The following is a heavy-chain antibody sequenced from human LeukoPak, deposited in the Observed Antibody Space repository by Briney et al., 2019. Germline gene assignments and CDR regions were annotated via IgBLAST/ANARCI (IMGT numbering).Heavy chain of an antibody. CDR2: IYYSGST. CDR3: ARKNYDYVWVYYYYYGMDV. Sequence: SETLSLTCTVSGGSISSSSYYWGWIRQPPGKGLEWIGSIYYSGSTYYNPSLKSRVTISVDTSKNQFSLKLSSVTAADTAVYYCARKNYDYVWVYYYYYGMDVWGQGTTVTVSS. CDR1: GGSISSSSYY. D-gene: IGHD3-16*01. V-gene: IGHV4-39*01. J-gene: IGHJ6*02.